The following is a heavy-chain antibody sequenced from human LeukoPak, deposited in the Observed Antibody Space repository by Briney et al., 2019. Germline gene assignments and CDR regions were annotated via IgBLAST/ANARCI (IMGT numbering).Heavy chain of an antibody. CDR3: AREYYYDSSGYLYYYGMDV. J-gene: IGHJ6*01. V-gene: IGHV4-34*01. Sequence: SETLSLTCAVYGGSFSGYYWSWIRQPPGKGLEWIGEINHSGSTNYNPSLKSRVTISVDTSKNQFSLKLSSVTAADTAVYYCAREYYYDSSGYLYYYGMDVWGQGTTVTVSS. D-gene: IGHD3-22*01. CDR2: INHSGST. CDR1: GGSFSGYY.